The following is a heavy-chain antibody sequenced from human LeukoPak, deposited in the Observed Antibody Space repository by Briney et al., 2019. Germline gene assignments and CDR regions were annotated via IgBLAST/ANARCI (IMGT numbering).Heavy chain of an antibody. Sequence: GGSLRLSCAASGFTFSDYYMSWIRQAPGKGLEWVSYISSSGSVIYYADSVQGRFTISRDNAKNSLYLQMNSLRAEDTAVFYCGSWSGLFDYWGQGTLVTVSS. CDR2: ISSSGSVI. V-gene: IGHV3-11*04. D-gene: IGHD6-13*01. CDR3: GSWSGLFDY. J-gene: IGHJ4*02. CDR1: GFTFSDYY.